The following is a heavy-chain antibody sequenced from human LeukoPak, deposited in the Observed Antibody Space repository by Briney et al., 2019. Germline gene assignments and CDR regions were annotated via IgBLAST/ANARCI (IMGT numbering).Heavy chain of an antibody. V-gene: IGHV1-18*01. J-gene: IGHJ4*02. D-gene: IGHD4-17*01. CDR3: ARDRGLNDYGDYVDFDY. CDR1: GYTFTSYG. Sequence: GASVKVSCKASGYTFTSYGISLVRQAPGQGLEWMGWISAYNGNTNYAQKLQGRVTMTTDTSTSTAYMELRSLRSDDTAVYYCARDRGLNDYGDYVDFDYWGQGTLVTVSS. CDR2: ISAYNGNT.